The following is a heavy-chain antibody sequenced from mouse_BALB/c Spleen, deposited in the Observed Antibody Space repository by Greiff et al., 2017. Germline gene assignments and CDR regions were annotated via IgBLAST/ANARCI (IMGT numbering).Heavy chain of an antibody. CDR3: ARPYDTFYAMDY. J-gene: IGHJ4*01. D-gene: IGHD2-3*01. CDR1: GFTFSSFG. Sequence: VQLKESGGGLVQPGGSRTLSCAASGFTFSSFGLHWVRPAPVKGMEWVAYISSGSSTIYYADIVKGRFTIARDSPKNTLFRQMTSLRSEDTAMYYCARPYDTFYAMDYWGQGTSVTVSS. V-gene: IGHV5-17*02. CDR2: ISSGSSTI.